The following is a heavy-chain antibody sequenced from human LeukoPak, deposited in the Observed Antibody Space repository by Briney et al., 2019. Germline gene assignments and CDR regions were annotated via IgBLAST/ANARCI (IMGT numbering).Heavy chain of an antibody. CDR2: IRYDGSNK. CDR3: ASGSAKYSARRFDY. V-gene: IGHV3-30*02. D-gene: IGHD2-15*01. CDR1: GFTFRNYA. J-gene: IGHJ4*02. Sequence: PGGSLRLSRAASGFTFRNYAMNWVRQAPGKGLEWVAFIRYDGSNKYYADSVKGRFTISRDNSKNTLYLQMNSLRAEDTAVFYCASGSAKYSARRFDYWGQGTLVTVSS.